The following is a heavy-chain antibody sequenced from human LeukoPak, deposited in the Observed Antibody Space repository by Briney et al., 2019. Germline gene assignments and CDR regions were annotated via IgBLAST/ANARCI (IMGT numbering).Heavy chain of an antibody. V-gene: IGHV3-23*01. Sequence: GGSLRLSCAASGFTFSSYAMSWVRQAPGKGLEWVSAISGSGGSTYYADSVKGRFTISRDNSKNTLYLQMNSLRAEDTAVYYCAKDYRPHDFWSGLVDYWGQGTLVTVSS. D-gene: IGHD3-3*01. J-gene: IGHJ4*02. CDR1: GFTFSSYA. CDR3: AKDYRPHDFWSGLVDY. CDR2: ISGSGGST.